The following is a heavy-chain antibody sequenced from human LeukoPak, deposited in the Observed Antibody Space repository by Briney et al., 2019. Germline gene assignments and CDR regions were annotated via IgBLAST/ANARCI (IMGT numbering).Heavy chain of an antibody. CDR1: GFTFSSCA. V-gene: IGHV3-23*05. Sequence: GGSLRLSCAASGFTFSSCAMSWVRQAPGKGLEWVSTIIDSGNSLYYADSVEGRFTISRDNSKNTLYLQMNSLRAEDTAVYYCAILGDYDFDYWGQGTLVTVSS. CDR3: AILGDYDFDY. D-gene: IGHD4-17*01. J-gene: IGHJ4*02. CDR2: IIDSGNSL.